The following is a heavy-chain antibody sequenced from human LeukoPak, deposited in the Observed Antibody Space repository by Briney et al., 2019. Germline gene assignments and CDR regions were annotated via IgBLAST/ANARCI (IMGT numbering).Heavy chain of an antibody. CDR1: GFVFTSYG. CDR3: ARDQDIVLMVYAPGGGYYGMDV. CDR2: ISANDGKT. Sequence: ASVKVSCKASGFVFTSYGFTWVRQAPGQGLEWMGWISANDGKTHYSEKHQGRVTMSTDTVTSTAYMELRSLRSDDTAVYYCARDQDIVLMVYAPGGGYYGMDVWGQGTTVTVSS. J-gene: IGHJ6*02. D-gene: IGHD2-8*01. V-gene: IGHV1-18*01.